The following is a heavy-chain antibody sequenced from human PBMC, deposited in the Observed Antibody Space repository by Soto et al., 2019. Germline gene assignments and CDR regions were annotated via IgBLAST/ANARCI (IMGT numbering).Heavy chain of an antibody. J-gene: IGHJ6*03. CDR1: GFTVSSNY. CDR2: IYSGGST. Sequence: GGSLRLSCAASGFTVSSNYMSWVRQAPGKGLEWVSVIYSGGSTYYADSVKGRFTISRDNSTNTLYLQMNSLRAEDTAVYYCARDLAVAGARYYYYYYYMDVWGKGTTVTVSS. CDR3: ARDLAVAGARYYYYYYYMDV. D-gene: IGHD6-19*01. V-gene: IGHV3-66*01.